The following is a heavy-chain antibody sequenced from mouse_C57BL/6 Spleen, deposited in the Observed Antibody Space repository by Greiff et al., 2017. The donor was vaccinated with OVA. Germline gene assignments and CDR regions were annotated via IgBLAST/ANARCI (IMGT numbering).Heavy chain of an antibody. V-gene: IGHV6-6*01. CDR1: GFTFSDAW. CDR3: TRRIYYGNPYYFDY. J-gene: IGHJ2*01. Sequence: EVKLVESGGGLVQPGGSLKLSCAASGFTFSDAWMDWVSQSPEKGLEWVAEIRNKANNHATYYAESVKGRFTISRDDSKSSVYLQMNSIRAEDTGIYYCTRRIYYGNPYYFDYWGQGTTLTVSS. D-gene: IGHD2-1*01. CDR2: IRNKANNHAT.